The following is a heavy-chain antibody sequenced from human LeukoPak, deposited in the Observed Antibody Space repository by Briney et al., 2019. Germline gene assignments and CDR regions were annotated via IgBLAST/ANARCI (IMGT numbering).Heavy chain of an antibody. CDR1: GFALSTYA. D-gene: IGHD3-16*01. V-gene: IGHV3-30-3*01. CDR2: ISYDGTDA. Sequence: GGSLRLSCAASGFALSTYAMHWVRQAPGKGLEWVAVISYDGTDAYYADSVKGRFTISRDTSKNSLYLQMNSLRAEDTAVFYCARIRGGPIDYWGQGTLVTVSS. J-gene: IGHJ4*02. CDR3: ARIRGGPIDY.